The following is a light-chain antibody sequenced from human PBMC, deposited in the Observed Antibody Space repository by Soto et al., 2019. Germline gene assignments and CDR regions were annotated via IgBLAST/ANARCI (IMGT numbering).Light chain of an antibody. V-gene: IGKV1-27*01. CDR1: QGINHY. CDR2: GAS. Sequence: IQMTQSPSSLSASVGDRVTITCRASQGINHYLAWYQQIPGKVPKLLIYGASTLHLGVPSRFSGSGSGTDFTLTISSLQPEDVATYYCQQCNSGPNTFGPGTKVDIK. J-gene: IGKJ3*01. CDR3: QQCNSGPNT.